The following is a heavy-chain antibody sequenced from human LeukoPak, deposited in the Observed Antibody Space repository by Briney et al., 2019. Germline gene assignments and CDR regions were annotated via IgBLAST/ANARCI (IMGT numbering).Heavy chain of an antibody. CDR1: GYTFTNYY. CDR2: INSSGGST. CDR3: ARGRGVPAASGRFDP. J-gene: IGHJ5*02. V-gene: IGHV1-46*01. D-gene: IGHD2-2*01. Sequence: ASVKVSCKASGYTFTNYYIHWVRQAPGQGLEWMGIINSSGGSTTYAQKFQGRVTMTRDTSTSTVYMELSSLRSEDTAVYYCARGRGVPAASGRFDPWGQGTLVTVSS.